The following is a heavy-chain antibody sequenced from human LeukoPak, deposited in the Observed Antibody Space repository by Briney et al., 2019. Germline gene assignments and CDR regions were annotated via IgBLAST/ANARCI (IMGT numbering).Heavy chain of an antibody. J-gene: IGHJ4*02. V-gene: IGHV3-21*01. CDR1: GFAFSSHS. Sequence: GGSLRLSCAAAGFAFSSHSMNWVRQAPGKGLEWVSSISSSSSYIYYADSVKGRFTISRDNAKNSLYLQMNSLRAEDTAVYYCARDLDSFDYWGQGTLVTVSS. CDR3: ARDLDSFDY. CDR2: ISSSSSYI. D-gene: IGHD2-21*01.